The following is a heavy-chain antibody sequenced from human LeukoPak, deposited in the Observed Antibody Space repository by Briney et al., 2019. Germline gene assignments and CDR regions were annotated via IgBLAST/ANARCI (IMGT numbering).Heavy chain of an antibody. J-gene: IGHJ4*02. V-gene: IGHV3-21*04. CDR1: GFTFSSYS. CDR2: ISSSSSYI. D-gene: IGHD6-19*01. CDR3: AKRRGIAVAGTGE. Sequence: PGGSLRLSCAASGFTFSSYSMNWVRQAPGKGLEWVSSISSSSSYIYYADSVKGRFTISRDNSKNTLYLQMNSLRAEDTAVYYCAKRRGIAVAGTGEWGQGTLVTVSS.